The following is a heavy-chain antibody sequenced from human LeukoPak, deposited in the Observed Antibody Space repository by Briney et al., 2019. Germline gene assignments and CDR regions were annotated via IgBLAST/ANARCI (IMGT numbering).Heavy chain of an antibody. CDR2: INHSGST. J-gene: IGHJ4*02. CDR3: ARRRPGERSFDY. V-gene: IGHV4-34*01. CDR1: GGSFSGYY. Sequence: SETLSLTCAVYGGSFSGYYWSWIRQSPGKGLEWIGEINHSGSTNYNPSLKSRVTVSVDTSEKHFSLKLRSVTAADTAVYYCARRRPGERSFDYWGQGTLVTVSS. D-gene: IGHD6-6*01.